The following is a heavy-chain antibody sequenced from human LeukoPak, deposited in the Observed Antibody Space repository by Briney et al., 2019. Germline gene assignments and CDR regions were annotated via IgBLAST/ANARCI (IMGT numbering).Heavy chain of an antibody. D-gene: IGHD5-12*01. Sequence: ASVKVSCKASGYTFTSYAMHWVRQAPGQGLEWMGWINAGNGNTKYSQKFQGRVTITRDTSASTAYMELRSLRSEGTAVYYCAREGATIPFHYWGQGTLVTVSS. CDR2: INAGNGNT. J-gene: IGHJ4*02. CDR3: AREGATIPFHY. V-gene: IGHV1-3*01. CDR1: GYTFTSYA.